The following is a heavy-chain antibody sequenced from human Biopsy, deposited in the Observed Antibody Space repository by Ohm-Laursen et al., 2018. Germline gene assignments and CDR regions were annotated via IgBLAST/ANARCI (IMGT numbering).Heavy chain of an antibody. D-gene: IGHD5-24*01. J-gene: IGHJ1*01. CDR3: VRRGGYFQN. V-gene: IGHV4-61*01. CDR1: DASAGSVRYY. CDR2: FYSSGTT. Sequence: SDTLSFTCTVSDASAGSVRYYWTWIRQPPRKPLEWIGYFYSSGTTRYNPSLESRLSISMDTSKNEVSLRLTSMTAADTAVYYCVRRGGYFQNWGPGSQVAVSS.